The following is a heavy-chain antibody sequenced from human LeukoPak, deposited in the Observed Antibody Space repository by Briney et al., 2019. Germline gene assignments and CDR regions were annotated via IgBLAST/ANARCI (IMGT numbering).Heavy chain of an antibody. Sequence: SETLSLTCTVSGGSISSGGYYWSWIRQHPGKGLEWSGYIYYSGSTHYNPSLKSRVTISIDTSKNQFSLKLSSVTAADTAVYYCARDRVEGYYDSSGYWTHWGQGTLVTVSS. CDR2: IYYSGST. CDR3: ARDRVEGYYDSSGYWTH. V-gene: IGHV4-31*03. D-gene: IGHD3-22*01. CDR1: GGSISSGGYY. J-gene: IGHJ4*02.